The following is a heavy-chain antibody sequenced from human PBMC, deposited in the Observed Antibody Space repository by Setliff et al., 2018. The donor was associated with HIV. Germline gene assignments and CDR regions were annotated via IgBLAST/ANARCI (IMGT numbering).Heavy chain of an antibody. Sequence: PSETLSLTCTVSGGSISSGGYYWSWIRQHPGKGLEWIGYISYSGSTYYNPSLESRLTMSIDTSKSHFSLNLNSVTAADTAVYYCARGTTSITFDYWSQGTLVTVSS. CDR2: ISYSGST. CDR3: ARGTTSITFDY. D-gene: IGHD1-1*01. V-gene: IGHV4-31*03. J-gene: IGHJ4*02. CDR1: GGSISSGGYY.